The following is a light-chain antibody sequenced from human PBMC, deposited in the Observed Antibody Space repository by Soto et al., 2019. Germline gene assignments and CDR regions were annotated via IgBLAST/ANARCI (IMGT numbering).Light chain of an antibody. CDR3: RSYDNSRSAYV. Sequence: QSVLTQPPSVSGAPGQRVTVSCTGSSSNIGACSDVHWYQQLPGTAPKLLIFANNNRPSGVPDRFSGSKSGTSASLAITGLHADDEADYYCRSYDNSRSAYVFGPGTKVTVL. J-gene: IGLJ1*01. CDR2: ANN. CDR1: SSNIGACSD. V-gene: IGLV1-40*01.